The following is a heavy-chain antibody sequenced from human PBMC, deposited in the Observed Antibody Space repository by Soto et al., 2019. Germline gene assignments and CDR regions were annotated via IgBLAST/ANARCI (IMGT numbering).Heavy chain of an antibody. J-gene: IGHJ4*02. V-gene: IGHV3-23*01. CDR2: ISGSGATT. CDR3: AKTRDSGYDYDYFDY. D-gene: IGHD5-12*01. CDR1: GFIFSNYA. Sequence: GGSLRLSCAASGFIFSNYAMSWVRQAPGRGLEWVSAISGSGATTYYPDSVKGRFTIPRDNSKNTLYLQMNSLRAEDTAVYYCAKTRDSGYDYDYFDYWCQGTLVTVSS.